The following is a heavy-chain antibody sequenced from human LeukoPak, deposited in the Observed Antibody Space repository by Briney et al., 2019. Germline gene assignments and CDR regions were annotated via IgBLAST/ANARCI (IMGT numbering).Heavy chain of an antibody. CDR2: ISSSGSTI. D-gene: IGHD2-21*02. CDR3: AGGLAYCGGDCRLGDY. J-gene: IGHJ4*02. CDR1: GFTFSDYY. V-gene: IGHV3-11*04. Sequence: GGSLRLSCAASGFTFSDYYMSWIRQAPGKGLEWVSYISSSGSTIYYADSVKGRFTISRDNSKNTLYLQMNSLRADDTAVYYCAGGLAYCGGDCRLGDYWGQGTLVTVSS.